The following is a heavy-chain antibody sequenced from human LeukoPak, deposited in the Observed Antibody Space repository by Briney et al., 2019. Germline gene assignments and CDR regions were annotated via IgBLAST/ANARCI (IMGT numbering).Heavy chain of an antibody. CDR3: ARDSVEGITGTTDY. CDR1: GFTFSSYS. D-gene: IGHD1-7*01. CDR2: ISSSSSYI. V-gene: IGHV3-21*05. J-gene: IGHJ4*02. Sequence: GGSLRLSCAASGFTFSSYSMNWVRQAPGKGLEWVSYISSSSSYIYYADSVKGRFTISRDNAKNSLYLQMNSLRAEDTAVYYCARDSVEGITGTTDYWGQGTLVTVSS.